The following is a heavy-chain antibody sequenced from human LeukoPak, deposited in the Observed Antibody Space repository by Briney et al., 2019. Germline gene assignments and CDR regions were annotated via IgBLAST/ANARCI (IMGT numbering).Heavy chain of an antibody. CDR3: AIPYYDSSGLYYFDF. Sequence: GDSLKISCKGSGYSFTTYWISWVRQMPGKGLEWMGRIDPSDSYTNSSPSFQGHVTISADKSVATAYLQWSSLKASDTAMYYCAIPYYDSSGLYYFDFWGQGTLVTVSS. V-gene: IGHV5-10-1*01. D-gene: IGHD3-22*01. J-gene: IGHJ4*02. CDR1: GYSFTTYW. CDR2: IDPSDSYT.